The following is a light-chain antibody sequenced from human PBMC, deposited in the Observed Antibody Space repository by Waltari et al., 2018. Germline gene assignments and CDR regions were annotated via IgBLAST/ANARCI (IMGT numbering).Light chain of an antibody. Sequence: ESVWTQSPGTLYVSPWARATLSCRASKNIGSPYLAWYQQKPGQAPRLLIYGTYNRATGIPDRFSGSGSWTYLTLTISRLEPEDFAMYYCQQYGISPFTFGGGTKVEIK. CDR1: KNIGSPY. V-gene: IGKV3-20*01. CDR2: GTY. J-gene: IGKJ4*01. CDR3: QQYGISPFT.